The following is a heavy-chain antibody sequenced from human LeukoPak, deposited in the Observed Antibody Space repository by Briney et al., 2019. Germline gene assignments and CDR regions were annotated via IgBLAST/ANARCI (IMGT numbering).Heavy chain of an antibody. CDR1: GYTFTAYY. CDR3: ARGGDSSGYYYYFDL. D-gene: IGHD3-22*01. J-gene: IGHJ4*02. CDR2: INPNSGGT. Sequence: ASVKVSCKASGYTFTAYYMHWVRQAPGQGLEWVGWINPNSGGTNYAQNFQGRVTLTRDTSISTAYMELSRLRSDDTAVYYCARGGDSSGYYYYFDLWGQGSLVTVSS. V-gene: IGHV1-2*02.